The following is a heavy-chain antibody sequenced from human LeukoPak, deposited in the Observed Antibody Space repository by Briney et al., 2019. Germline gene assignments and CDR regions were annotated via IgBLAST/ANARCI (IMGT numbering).Heavy chain of an antibody. CDR1: GFTFSSYA. V-gene: IGHV3-23*01. CDR3: AKRFWQVAGTGEVFDY. J-gene: IGHJ4*02. D-gene: IGHD6-19*01. CDR2: ISGSGGST. Sequence: LPGRSLRLSCAASGFTFSSYAMSWVRQAPGKGLEWVSAISGSGGSTYYADSVKGRFTISRDNSKNTLYLQMNSLRAEDTAVYYCAKRFWQVAGTGEVFDYWGQGTLVTVSS.